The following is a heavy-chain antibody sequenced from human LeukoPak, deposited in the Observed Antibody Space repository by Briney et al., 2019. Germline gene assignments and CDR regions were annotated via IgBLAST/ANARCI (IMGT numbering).Heavy chain of an antibody. Sequence: GASVKVSCKASGYTFTGYYIHWVRQAPGQGLEWMGWMIPNSGGTNYAQNFHDRVTMTRDTSISTAHMELNNLRSDDTAVYYCAKESAYHLDLWGQGTLVTVSS. D-gene: IGHD3-3*01. CDR1: GYTFTGYY. J-gene: IGHJ5*02. CDR2: MIPNSGGT. V-gene: IGHV1-2*02. CDR3: AKESAYHLDL.